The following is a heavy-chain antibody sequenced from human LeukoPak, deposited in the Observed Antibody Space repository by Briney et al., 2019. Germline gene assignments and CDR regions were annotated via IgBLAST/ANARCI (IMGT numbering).Heavy chain of an antibody. D-gene: IGHD6-13*01. CDR1: GFTFNTYA. Sequence: GGSLRLSCAASGFTFNTYAVSWVRQAPGKGLEWVSAISGSGGSTYYADSVKGRFTISRDNSKNTLYLQMNSLRDEDTAVYYCAKRIPDSSSPWGQGTLVTVSS. J-gene: IGHJ5*02. CDR3: AKRIPDSSSP. CDR2: ISGSGGST. V-gene: IGHV3-23*01.